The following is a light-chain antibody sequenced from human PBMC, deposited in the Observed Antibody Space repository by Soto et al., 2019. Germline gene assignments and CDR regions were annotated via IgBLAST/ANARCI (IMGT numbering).Light chain of an antibody. CDR2: AAS. CDR3: QQYHDWPPST. V-gene: IGKV3-15*01. Sequence: EIVMTQSPATLSVFPGERATLSCRASQSISNNVAWYQQKPGQAPRLLISAASTRATGIPARFSGSGSGTEFILTISSLQSEDFAVYYCQQYHDWPPSTFGQGTKLEIK. J-gene: IGKJ2*02. CDR1: QSISNN.